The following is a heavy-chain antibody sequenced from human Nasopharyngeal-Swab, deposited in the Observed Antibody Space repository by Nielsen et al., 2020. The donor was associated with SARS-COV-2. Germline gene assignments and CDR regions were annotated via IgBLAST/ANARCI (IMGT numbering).Heavy chain of an antibody. CDR2: IYQNGYT. CDR3: AKEGEGGPNYFEF. CDR1: GDSGISSY. Sequence: GSLRLSCTVSGDSGISSYWSWLRQTPGKGLEWIGYIYQNGYTNYNPSLKSRITMSIETSRKQFSLGLRSATAADTAMYYCAKEGEGGPNYFEFWGQGNLVTVSS. V-gene: IGHV4-59*02. J-gene: IGHJ4*02. D-gene: IGHD3-10*01.